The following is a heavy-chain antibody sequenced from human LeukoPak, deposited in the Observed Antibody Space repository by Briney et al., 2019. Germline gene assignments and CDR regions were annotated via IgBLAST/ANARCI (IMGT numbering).Heavy chain of an antibody. CDR1: GFTFSSYG. Sequence: GRSLRLSCAASGFTFSSYGMHWVRQAPGKGLEWVAVISYDGSNKYYADSVKGRFTISRDNSKNTLYLQMNSLRAEDTAVYYCATLTGSYYGSGSYSAFDYWGQGTLVTVSS. J-gene: IGHJ4*02. V-gene: IGHV3-30*03. CDR2: ISYDGSNK. D-gene: IGHD3-10*01. CDR3: ATLTGSYYGSGSYSAFDY.